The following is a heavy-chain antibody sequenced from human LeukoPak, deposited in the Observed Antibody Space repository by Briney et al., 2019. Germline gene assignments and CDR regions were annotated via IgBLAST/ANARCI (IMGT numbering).Heavy chain of an antibody. CDR3: ARRGSGYYDSREAFDI. CDR2: INPNSGGT. J-gene: IGHJ3*02. D-gene: IGHD3-22*01. CDR1: GGTFSTTT. Sequence: ASVKVSCKASGGTFSTTTINWVRQAPGQGLEWVGRINPNSGGTNYAQNFQDRVTLTRDTSITTAYMELNRLISDDTAVYYCARRGSGYYDSREAFDIWGQGTMVTVSS. V-gene: IGHV1-2*06.